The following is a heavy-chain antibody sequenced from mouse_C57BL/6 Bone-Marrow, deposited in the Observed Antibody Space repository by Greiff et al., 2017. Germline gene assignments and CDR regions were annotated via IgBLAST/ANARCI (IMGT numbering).Heavy chain of an antibody. CDR1: GYTFTDYE. V-gene: IGHV1-15*01. CDR3: TRGITTVVATWYYFDY. CDR2: IDPETGGT. J-gene: IGHJ2*01. Sequence: ESGAELVRPGASVTLSCKASGYTFTDYEMHWVKQTPVHGLEWIGAIDPETGGTAYNQKFKGKAILTADKSSSTAYMELRRLTSEDYAVYYCTRGITTVVATWYYFDYWGQGTTLTVSS. D-gene: IGHD1-1*01.